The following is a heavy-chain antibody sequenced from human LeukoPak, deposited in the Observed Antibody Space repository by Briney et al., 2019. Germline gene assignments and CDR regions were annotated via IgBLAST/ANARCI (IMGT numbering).Heavy chain of an antibody. CDR2: IFYSGNI. D-gene: IGHD3-16*02. Sequence: SQTLSLTCTVSGNSISSGDNYWGWIRQPPGKGLEWVGNIFYSGNIYYNPSLKSRVTISVDTSKNQFSLRLSSVTAADTAVYYCAREKLHNYVWGTYRQDYYMDVWGKGTTVTVSS. CDR3: AREKLHNYVWGTYRQDYYMDV. CDR1: GNSISSGDNY. V-gene: IGHV4-39*07. J-gene: IGHJ6*03.